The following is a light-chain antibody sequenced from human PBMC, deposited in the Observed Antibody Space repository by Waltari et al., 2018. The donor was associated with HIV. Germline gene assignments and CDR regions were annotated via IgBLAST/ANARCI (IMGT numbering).Light chain of an antibody. J-gene: IGLJ1*01. V-gene: IGLV2-11*01. Sequence: QSALTQPRSVSGSPGQSVTISCTGTSSDVGGYSYVSWYQQHPAKAPKVLIYDVTKRPSGAPDRFSCSKSGNTAYLTISGLQAEDEADYYCCSYAGSYKYILGSGTKVTVL. CDR3: CSYAGSYKYI. CDR1: SSDVGGYSY. CDR2: DVT.